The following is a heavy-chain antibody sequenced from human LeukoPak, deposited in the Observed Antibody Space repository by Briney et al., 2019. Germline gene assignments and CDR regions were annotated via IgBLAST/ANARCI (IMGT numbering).Heavy chain of an antibody. V-gene: IGHV3-21*06. D-gene: IGHD3/OR15-3a*01. Sequence: GGSLRLSCAASGFTFSTYSMNWVRQAPGEGLEWVSSISSSSSYKYYADSVKGRFTISRDNAKNSLYLQMNSLRAEDTAVYYCAVDYDYWTAFFSGSRMTPKRGGQGTLVTVSS. CDR3: AVDYDYWTAFFSGSRMTPKR. CDR2: ISSSSSYK. CDR1: GFTFSTYS. J-gene: IGHJ4*02.